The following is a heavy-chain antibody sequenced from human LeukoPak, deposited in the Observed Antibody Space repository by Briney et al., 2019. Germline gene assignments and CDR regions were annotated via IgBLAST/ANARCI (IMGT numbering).Heavy chain of an antibody. D-gene: IGHD3-22*01. CDR3: ARLGDADSSGYYRDY. J-gene: IGHJ4*02. CDR1: GYTFTDYY. Sequence: ASVKVSCKASGYTFTDYYMHWVRQAPGQGLEWMGWINPNSGGTNFAEKFQGRVTMTRDTSISTAYMDLSRLRFDDTAVYYCARLGDADSSGYYRDYWGQGTLVTVSS. CDR2: INPNSGGT. V-gene: IGHV1-2*02.